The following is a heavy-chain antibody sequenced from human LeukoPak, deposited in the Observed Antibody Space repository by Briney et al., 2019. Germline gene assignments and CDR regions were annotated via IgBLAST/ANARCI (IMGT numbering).Heavy chain of an antibody. CDR3: AKDIGMDYYDSSGYSNYFDY. D-gene: IGHD3-22*01. CDR1: GFTFDDYA. J-gene: IGHJ4*02. CDR2: ISWNSGSI. V-gene: IGHV3-9*01. Sequence: GGSLRLSCAASGFTFDDYAMHWVRQAPGKGLEWVPGISWNSGSIGYADSVKGRFTISRDNAKNSLYLQMNSLRAEDTALYYCAKDIGMDYYDSSGYSNYFDYWGQGTLVTVSS.